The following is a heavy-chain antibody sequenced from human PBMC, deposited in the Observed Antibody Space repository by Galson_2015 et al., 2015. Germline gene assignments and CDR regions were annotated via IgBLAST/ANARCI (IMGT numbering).Heavy chain of an antibody. CDR3: TKDRAGDHTAFDY. J-gene: IGHJ4*02. D-gene: IGHD4-17*01. CDR1: GFTFSNYA. Sequence: SLRLSCAASGFTFSNYAMSWVRQAPGKGLEWVSAISSTAGSTYYADSVKGRFTISRDTSKNTLYLQMNSLRAEDTAVYFCTKDRAGDHTAFDYWGRGTLVTVSS. V-gene: IGHV3-23*01. CDR2: ISSTAGST.